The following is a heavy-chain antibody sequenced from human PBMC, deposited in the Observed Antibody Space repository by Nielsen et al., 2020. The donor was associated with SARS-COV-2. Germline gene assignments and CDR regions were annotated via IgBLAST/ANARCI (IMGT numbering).Heavy chain of an antibody. V-gene: IGHV3-23*01. Sequence: GGSLRLSCAASGFTFSSYAMSWVRQAPGKGLEWVSAISGSGGSTYYADSVKGRFTISRDNSKNTLYLQMNSLRAGDTAVYYCAKDRVWSGYPYWGQGTLVTVSS. CDR2: ISGSGGST. CDR1: GFTFSSYA. CDR3: AKDRVWSGYPY. D-gene: IGHD3-3*01. J-gene: IGHJ4*02.